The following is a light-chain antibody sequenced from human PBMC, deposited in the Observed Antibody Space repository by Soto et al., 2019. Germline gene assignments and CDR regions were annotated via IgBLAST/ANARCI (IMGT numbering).Light chain of an antibody. Sequence: DIQMTQSPSTLSASVGDRVTITCRASQSISSWLAWYQQKPGKAPKLLIYDASSLESGVPSRFSGSGSGTEFTLTISSLQPDDFATYYCQQYNSYLFTFGPGTTVDI. CDR2: DAS. CDR1: QSISSW. CDR3: QQYNSYLFT. V-gene: IGKV1-5*01. J-gene: IGKJ3*01.